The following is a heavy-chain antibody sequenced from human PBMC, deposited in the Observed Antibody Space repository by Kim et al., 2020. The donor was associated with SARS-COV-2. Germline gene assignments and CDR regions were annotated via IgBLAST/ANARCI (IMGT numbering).Heavy chain of an antibody. Sequence: SETLSLTCTVSGGSISSYYWSWIRQPPGKGLEWIGYIYYSGSTNYNPSLKSRVTISVDTSKNQFSLKLSSVTAADTAVYYCARSEHIAVAGTGGYYFDYWGQGTLVTVSS. CDR1: GGSISSYY. J-gene: IGHJ4*02. V-gene: IGHV4-59*08. CDR3: ARSEHIAVAGTGGYYFDY. D-gene: IGHD6-19*01. CDR2: IYYSGST.